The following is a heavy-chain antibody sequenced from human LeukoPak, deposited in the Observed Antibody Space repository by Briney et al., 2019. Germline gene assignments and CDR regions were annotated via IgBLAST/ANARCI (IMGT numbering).Heavy chain of an antibody. V-gene: IGHV1-46*01. J-gene: IGHJ4*02. CDR3: ARDQEGLDY. CDR1: GYTFTSNY. CDR2: IYPRDGST. Sequence: ASVRVSCKASGYTFTSNYIHWVRQAPGQGLEWMGMIYPRDGSTSYAQKFQGRVTVTRDTSTSTVHMELSGLRSEDTAVYYCARDQEGLDYWGQGTLVTVSS.